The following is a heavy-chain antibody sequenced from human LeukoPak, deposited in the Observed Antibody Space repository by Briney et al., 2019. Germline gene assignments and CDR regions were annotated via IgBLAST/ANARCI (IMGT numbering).Heavy chain of an antibody. J-gene: IGHJ4*02. Sequence: SETLSLTCTVSGGSISSYYWSWIRQPAGKGLEWIGRIYTSGSTNYNPSLKSRVTMSVDTSKNQFSLKLSSVTAADTAVYYCARVDLCGSSTSCYSDYWGQGTLVTVSS. CDR2: IYTSGST. CDR3: ARVDLCGSSTSCYSDY. D-gene: IGHD2-2*01. V-gene: IGHV4-4*07. CDR1: GGSISSYY.